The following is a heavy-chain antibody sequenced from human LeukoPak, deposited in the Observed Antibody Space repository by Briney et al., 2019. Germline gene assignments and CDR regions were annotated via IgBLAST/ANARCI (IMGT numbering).Heavy chain of an antibody. D-gene: IGHD3-22*01. V-gene: IGHV1-18*01. CDR2: ISAYNGNT. CDR3: ARDPKNSSGRKWIEY. J-gene: IGHJ4*02. Sequence: RWASVTVSCKASGYTFTSYGISWVRQAPGQGLEGMGWISAYNGNTNYAQKLQGRVTMTTDTSTSTAYMELRSLRSDDTALYYCARDPKNSSGRKWIEYWGQGPLVTVSS. CDR1: GYTFTSYG.